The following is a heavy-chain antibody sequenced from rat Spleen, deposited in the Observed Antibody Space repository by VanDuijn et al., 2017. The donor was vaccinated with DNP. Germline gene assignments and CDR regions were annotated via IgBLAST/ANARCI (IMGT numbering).Heavy chain of an antibody. Sequence: EVQLVESGGGLVQPGRSLKLSCAASGFTFSDYNMAWVCQAPKKGLEWVATISYDGSSTYYRDSVKGRFTVSRDNARSTLFLQMDSLRSEDTATYYCARQTPEFGFNPDWYLDFWGPGTMVTVSS. V-gene: IGHV5-7*01. D-gene: IGHD1-3*01. CDR1: GFTFSDYN. J-gene: IGHJ1*01. CDR2: ISYDGSST. CDR3: ARQTPEFGFNPDWYLDF.